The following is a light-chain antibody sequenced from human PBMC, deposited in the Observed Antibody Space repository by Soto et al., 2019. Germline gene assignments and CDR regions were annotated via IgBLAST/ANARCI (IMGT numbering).Light chain of an antibody. Sequence: DIQLIQSPSSLSASVGERVTITCHTSQRVSSYLNWYQQKPGKAPKLLINAVSTLPTGVPARFSGSGSETDFTLTISSLQPEDSGTYYCQQSYTTPSWTFGQGTKVEI. V-gene: IGKV1-39*01. CDR1: QRVSSY. J-gene: IGKJ1*01. CDR3: QQSYTTPSWT. CDR2: AVS.